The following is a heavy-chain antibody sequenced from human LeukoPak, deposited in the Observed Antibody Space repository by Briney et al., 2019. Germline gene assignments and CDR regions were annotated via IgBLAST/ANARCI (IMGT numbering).Heavy chain of an antibody. V-gene: IGHV4-59*08. D-gene: IGHD3-16*01. CDR3: AKTARVPYY. CDR1: GDSITSTY. Sequence: SETLSLTCTVSGDSITSTYWSWIRQPPGKGLEYLGYIYYNGDTNYNPSLRGRLTLSLDMSKNQFSLKLTSVTAADTAVYFCAKTARVPYYWGQGILATVSS. CDR2: IYYNGDT. J-gene: IGHJ4*02.